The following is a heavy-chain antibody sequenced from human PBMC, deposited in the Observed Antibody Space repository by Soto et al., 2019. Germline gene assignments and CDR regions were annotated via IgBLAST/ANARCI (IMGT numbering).Heavy chain of an antibody. D-gene: IGHD3-16*02. V-gene: IGHV3-30*18. J-gene: IGHJ4*02. CDR3: AKDRSRLEELSFFDY. CDR1: GFTFSSCG. Sequence: PGGSLRLSCAASGFTFSSCGMHWVRQAPGKGLEWVAVISYDGSNKYYADSVKGRFTISRDNSKNTLYLQMNSLRAEDTAVYYCAKDRSRLEELSFFDYWGQGTLVTVSS. CDR2: ISYDGSNK.